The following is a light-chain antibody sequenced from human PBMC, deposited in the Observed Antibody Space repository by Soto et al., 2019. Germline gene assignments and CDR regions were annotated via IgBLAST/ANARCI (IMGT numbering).Light chain of an antibody. Sequence: EIVLTQSPATLSLPPGERATLSCRASQSVSSYLAWYQQKPGQAPRLLIYDASNRATGIPARFSGSGSGTDFTLTISSLEPEDFAVYYCQQRSNWPVTFGQGTRLEN. J-gene: IGKJ5*01. CDR1: QSVSSY. CDR2: DAS. CDR3: QQRSNWPVT. V-gene: IGKV3-11*01.